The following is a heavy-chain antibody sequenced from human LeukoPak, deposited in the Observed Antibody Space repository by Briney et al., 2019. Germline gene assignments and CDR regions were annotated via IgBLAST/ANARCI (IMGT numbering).Heavy chain of an antibody. J-gene: IGHJ4*02. Sequence: GGSLRLSCAASGFTFDDYAMHWVRQAPGKGLEWVSGISWNSGSIGYADSVKGRFTISRDNAKNSLYLQMNSLRAEDTALYYCARAGGYGDYYFDDWGQGTLVTVSS. CDR1: GFTFDDYA. D-gene: IGHD4-17*01. CDR3: ARAGGYGDYYFDD. V-gene: IGHV3-9*01. CDR2: ISWNSGSI.